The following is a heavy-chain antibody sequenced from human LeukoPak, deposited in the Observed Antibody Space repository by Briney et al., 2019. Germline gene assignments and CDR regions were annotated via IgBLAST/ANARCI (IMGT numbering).Heavy chain of an antibody. D-gene: IGHD4-17*01. CDR1: GFTFSNAW. CDR3: ARANPYGDYVTDAFDI. CDR2: IKQDGSEK. J-gene: IGHJ3*02. Sequence: PGGSLRLSCAASGFTFSNAWMSWVRQAPGKGLEWVANIKQDGSEKYYVDSVKGRFTISRDNAKNSLYLQMNSLRAEDTAVYYCARANPYGDYVTDAFDIWGQGTMVTVSS. V-gene: IGHV3-7*03.